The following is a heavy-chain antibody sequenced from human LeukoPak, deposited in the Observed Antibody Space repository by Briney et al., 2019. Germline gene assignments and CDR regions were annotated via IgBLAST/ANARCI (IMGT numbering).Heavy chain of an antibody. CDR2: ISDGGSNK. CDR3: AREGARAFDY. V-gene: IGHV3-30-3*01. Sequence: GGSLRLSCAASGFFFSSYIMHWVRQAPGKGLEWVAVISDGGSNKFYPDSVKGRFTISRDNSKNTLSLQMNSLRAEDTAVYYCAREGARAFDYWGQGTLVTVSS. CDR1: GFFFSSYI. J-gene: IGHJ4*02.